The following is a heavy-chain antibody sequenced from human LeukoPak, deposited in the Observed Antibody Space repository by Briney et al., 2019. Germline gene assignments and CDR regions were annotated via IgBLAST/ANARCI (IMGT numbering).Heavy chain of an antibody. D-gene: IGHD3-10*01. CDR2: INHSGDT. CDR1: GGSFSNYY. V-gene: IGHV4-34*01. CDR3: HKVRGGGYFDY. Sequence: SETLSLTCAVSGGSFSNYYWSCIRQSPEKGLEWIGEINHSGDTNYNPSLKSRVTISLDTSKNQFSLNLTSVTAADTAVYYCHKVRGGGYFDYWGQGTPVTVSS. J-gene: IGHJ4*02.